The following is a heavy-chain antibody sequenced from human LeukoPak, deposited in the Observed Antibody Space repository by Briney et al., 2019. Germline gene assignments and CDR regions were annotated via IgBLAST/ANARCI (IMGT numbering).Heavy chain of an antibody. D-gene: IGHD1-20*01. V-gene: IGHV3-21*01. Sequence: GGSLRLSSAASGFTFSSYSMNWVRQAPGKGLEWVSSITRSSTSTYYTDSVRGRFTISRDNAKNSLYPQMNSLRAEDTAVYYCARDNWNDAPGGFDPWGQGTLVTVSS. J-gene: IGHJ5*02. CDR1: GFTFSSYS. CDR2: ITRSSTST. CDR3: ARDNWNDAPGGFDP.